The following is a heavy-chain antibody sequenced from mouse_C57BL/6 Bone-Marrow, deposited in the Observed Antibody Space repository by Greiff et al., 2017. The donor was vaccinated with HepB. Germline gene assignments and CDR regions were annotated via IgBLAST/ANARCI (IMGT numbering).Heavy chain of an antibody. CDR2: ISSGGSYT. D-gene: IGHD2-3*01. Sequence: EVQGVESGGDLVKPGGSLKLSCAASGFTFSSYGMSWVRQTPDKRLEWVATISSGGSYTYYPDSVKGRFTISRDNAKNTLYLQMSSLKSEDTAMYYCARHGGYYCAYWGQGTLVTVSA. J-gene: IGHJ3*01. CDR1: GFTFSSYG. V-gene: IGHV5-6*01. CDR3: ARHGGYYCAY.